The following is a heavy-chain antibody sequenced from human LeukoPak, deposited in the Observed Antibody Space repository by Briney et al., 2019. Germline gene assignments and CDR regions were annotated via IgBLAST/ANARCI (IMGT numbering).Heavy chain of an antibody. CDR3: AKDPVVRGFIITGGFDY. Sequence: GGSLRPSCTASGFTFSSYGMHWVRQAPGEGLEWVAFISYDGSNEYYADSVKGRFTISRDNSKNTLYLQMNSLRAEETAIYYCAKDPVVRGFIITGGFDYWGQGTLVTVSS. V-gene: IGHV3-30*18. J-gene: IGHJ4*02. D-gene: IGHD3-10*01. CDR1: GFTFSSYG. CDR2: ISYDGSNE.